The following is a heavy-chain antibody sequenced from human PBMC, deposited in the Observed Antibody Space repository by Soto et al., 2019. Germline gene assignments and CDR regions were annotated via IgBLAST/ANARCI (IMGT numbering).Heavy chain of an antibody. D-gene: IGHD3-9*01. CDR3: ARDPKAGYFDWLLGPNFDY. CDR1: GFTFSSYS. V-gene: IGHV3-30*03. J-gene: IGHJ4*02. Sequence: GGSLRLSCAASGFTFSSYSMNWVRQAPGKGLEWVAVTSYDGGNIYYADSVKGRFTISRDNSRNTLYLQMNSLRAEDTAVYYCARDPKAGYFDWLLGPNFDYWGPGTLVTVSS. CDR2: TSYDGGNI.